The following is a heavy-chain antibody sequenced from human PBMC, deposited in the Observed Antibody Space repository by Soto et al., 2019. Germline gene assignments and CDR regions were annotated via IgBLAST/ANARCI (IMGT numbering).Heavy chain of an antibody. V-gene: IGHV3-30*18. CDR2: ISYDGSNK. J-gene: IGHJ6*02. Sequence: GGSLRLSCAASGFTFSSYGMHWVRQAPGKGLEWVAVISYDGSNKYYADSVKGRFTISRDNSKNTLYLQMNSLRAEDTAVYYCAKDTNYDFWSGYPFMDVWGQGTRVTVSS. CDR3: AKDTNYDFWSGYPFMDV. D-gene: IGHD3-3*01. CDR1: GFTFSSYG.